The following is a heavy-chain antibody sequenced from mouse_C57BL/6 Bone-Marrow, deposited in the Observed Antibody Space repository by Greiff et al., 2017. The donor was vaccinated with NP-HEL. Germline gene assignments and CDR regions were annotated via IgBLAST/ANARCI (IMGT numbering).Heavy chain of an antibody. Sequence: QVQLQQPGAELVKPGASVKLSCKASGYTFTSYWMHWVKQRPGQGLEWIGMIHPNSGSTNYNEKFKSKATLTVDKSSSTAYMQLSSLTYEDSAVYYCARWGYYYGSSFYYFDYWGQGTTLTVSS. J-gene: IGHJ2*01. CDR2: IHPNSGST. D-gene: IGHD1-1*01. V-gene: IGHV1-64*01. CDR3: ARWGYYYGSSFYYFDY. CDR1: GYTFTSYW.